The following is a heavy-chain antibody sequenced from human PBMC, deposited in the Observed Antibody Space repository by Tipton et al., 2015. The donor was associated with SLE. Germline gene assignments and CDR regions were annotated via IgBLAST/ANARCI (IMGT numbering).Heavy chain of an antibody. J-gene: IGHJ3*02. Sequence: SLRLSCTASGFTLSIYGMHWIRQAPGRGLEWVAIIWYNGSNKYYVDSVKGRFTISRDNSKNTVDLQMNSLRAKATAVYYYVRGVDYYDSSENESCDIWGQGTMITVS. CDR3: VRGVDYYDSSENESCDI. CDR2: IWYNGSNK. CDR1: GFTLSIYG. D-gene: IGHD3-22*01. V-gene: IGHV3-33*01.